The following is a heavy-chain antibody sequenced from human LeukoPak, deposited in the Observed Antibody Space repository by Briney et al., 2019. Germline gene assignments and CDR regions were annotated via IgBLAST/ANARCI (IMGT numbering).Heavy chain of an antibody. J-gene: IGHJ4*02. CDR3: ARDPVSFGRLAVAGRGFDS. Sequence: SVKVSCKGSGDTFSRYSISWLRQAPGQGLEWMGRIIPALEIANYAQKFEGRITVTADKATSTAYMDLSFLTFQDTAMYYCARDPVSFGRLAVAGRGFDSWGQETMVTVSS. CDR1: GDTFSRYS. CDR2: IIPALEIA. D-gene: IGHD6-19*01. V-gene: IGHV1-69*10.